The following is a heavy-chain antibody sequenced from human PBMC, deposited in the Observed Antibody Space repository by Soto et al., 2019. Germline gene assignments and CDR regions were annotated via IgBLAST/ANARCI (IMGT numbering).Heavy chain of an antibody. D-gene: IGHD3-3*01. CDR3: ARGPKTRTIFGGSAPDY. Sequence: SVNVSSKVSGYPFPSYGISWVRQVPGQGFDWMGWIRAYNGNTNYAQTHQGRVTMTTHTSTSTAYMELRRLRSDDTAVYYCARGPKTRTIFGGSAPDYWGQGTLVTVSS. CDR1: GYPFPSYG. J-gene: IGHJ4*02. V-gene: IGHV1-18*01. CDR2: IRAYNGNT.